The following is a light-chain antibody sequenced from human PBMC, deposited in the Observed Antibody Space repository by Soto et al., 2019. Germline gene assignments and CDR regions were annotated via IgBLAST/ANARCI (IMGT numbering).Light chain of an antibody. CDR1: SSDVGAYDY. CDR3: SSYAGTNNWGV. Sequence: QAVVTQPPSASGSPGQSVTISCTGTSSDVGAYDYVSWYQQHPGKAPKLLLYEVNKRPSGVPDRFSGSKSGNTASLTVSGLQAEDEADYYCSSYAGTNNWGVFGTGTKLTVL. V-gene: IGLV2-8*01. CDR2: EVN. J-gene: IGLJ1*01.